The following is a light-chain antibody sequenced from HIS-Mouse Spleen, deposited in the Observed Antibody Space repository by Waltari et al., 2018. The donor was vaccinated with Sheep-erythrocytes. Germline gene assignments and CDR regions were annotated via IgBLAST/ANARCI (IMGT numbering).Light chain of an antibody. CDR1: SSDVGSDNL. J-gene: IGLJ1*01. V-gene: IGLV2-14*02. Sequence: QSALTQPASVSGSPGQSITISCTGTSSDVGSDNLVSWYQQHPGKAPKLMIYEGSKRPSGVSNRFSGTKSGTSASLAISGLQSEDEADYYCAAWDDSLNGYVFGTGTKVTVL. CDR2: EGS. CDR3: AAWDDSLNGYV.